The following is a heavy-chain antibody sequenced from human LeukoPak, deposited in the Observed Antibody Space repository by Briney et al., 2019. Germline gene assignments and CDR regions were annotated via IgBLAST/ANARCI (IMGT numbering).Heavy chain of an antibody. D-gene: IGHD3-3*01. CDR1: GGSFSGYY. CDR2: INHSGST. J-gene: IGHJ5*02. Sequence: PSETLSLTCAVYGGSFSGYYWSWIPQPPGKGLEWIGEINHSGSTNYNPSLKSRVTISVDTSKNQFSLKLSSVTAADTAVYYCARRITIFGVVIHNWFDPWGQGTLVTVSS. CDR3: ARRITIFGVVIHNWFDP. V-gene: IGHV4-34*01.